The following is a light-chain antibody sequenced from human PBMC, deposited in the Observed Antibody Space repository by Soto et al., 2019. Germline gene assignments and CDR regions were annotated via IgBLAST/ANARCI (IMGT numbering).Light chain of an antibody. V-gene: IGKV1-9*01. Sequence: DIQLTQSPSFLSASVGDRVTITCRASQGISTFLAWYQLKPGKAPKLLIYAASTLQSGVPSRFSGSGSGTEFTLTISSLQPEDFATYYCQQLNSYPITFGQGTRLEIK. CDR2: AAS. J-gene: IGKJ5*01. CDR3: QQLNSYPIT. CDR1: QGISTF.